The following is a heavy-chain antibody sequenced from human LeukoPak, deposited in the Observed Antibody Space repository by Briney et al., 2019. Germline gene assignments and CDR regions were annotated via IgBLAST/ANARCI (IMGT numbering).Heavy chain of an antibody. CDR1: GGSISSGGYY. J-gene: IGHJ4*02. CDR2: IYYSGST. D-gene: IGHD3-22*01. V-gene: IGHV4-31*03. Sequence: SQTLSLTCTVSGGSISSGGYYWSWIRQHPGKGLEWIGYIYYSGSTYYNPSLKSRVTISVDTSKIQFSLKLSSVTAADTAVYYCARYYDSSGYYGTYYFDYWGQGTLVTVSS. CDR3: ARYYDSSGYYGTYYFDY.